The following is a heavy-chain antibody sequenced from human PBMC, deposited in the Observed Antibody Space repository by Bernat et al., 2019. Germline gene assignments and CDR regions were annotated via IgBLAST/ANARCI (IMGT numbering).Heavy chain of an antibody. Sequence: QVQLVESGGGVVQPGRSLRLSCAASGFTFSSYGMRWVRQAPGKGLEWVAVISYDGSNKYYADSVKGRFTISRDNSKNTLYLQMNSLRAEDTAVYYCAKDLYYYDSSGYRSTDYYGMDVWGQGTTVTVSS. J-gene: IGHJ6*02. CDR3: AKDLYYYDSSGYRSTDYYGMDV. D-gene: IGHD3-22*01. CDR1: GFTFSSYG. V-gene: IGHV3-30*18. CDR2: ISYDGSNK.